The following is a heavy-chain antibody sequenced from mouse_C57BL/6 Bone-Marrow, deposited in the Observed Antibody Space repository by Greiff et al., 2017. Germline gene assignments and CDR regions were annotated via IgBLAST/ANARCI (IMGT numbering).Heavy chain of an antibody. CDR3: ARSPLYGSSYGWYFDV. CDR1: GYAFSSSW. Sequence: VQLQQSGPELVKPGASVKISCKASGYAFSSSWMNWVKQRPGKGLEWIGRIYPGDGDTNYNGKFKGKATLTADKSSSTAYMQLSSLTSEDSAVYFCARSPLYGSSYGWYFDVWGTGTTVTVSS. CDR2: IYPGDGDT. V-gene: IGHV1-82*01. D-gene: IGHD1-1*01. J-gene: IGHJ1*03.